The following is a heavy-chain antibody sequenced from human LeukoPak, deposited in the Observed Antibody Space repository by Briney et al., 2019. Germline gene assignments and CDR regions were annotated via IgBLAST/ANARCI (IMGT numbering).Heavy chain of an antibody. V-gene: IGHV4-4*07. Sequence: SETLSLTCTVSGGSISSYYWSWIRQPAGKGLEWIGRIYTSGSTNYNPSLKNRVTMSVDTSKNQFSLKLSSVTAADTAVYYCARVNYYDSSGYYYDAFDIWGQGTMVTVSS. J-gene: IGHJ3*02. D-gene: IGHD3-22*01. CDR3: ARVNYYDSSGYYYDAFDI. CDR1: GGSISSYY. CDR2: IYTSGST.